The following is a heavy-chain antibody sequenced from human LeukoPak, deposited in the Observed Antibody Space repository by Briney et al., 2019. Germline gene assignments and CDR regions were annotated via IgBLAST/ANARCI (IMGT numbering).Heavy chain of an antibody. CDR3: AKDGGLWVSAHWGDS. Sequence: GGSLRLTCTASGFTFSSYTMSWVRQAPGKGLKWVSTITTGGPNTYYADSVKGRFTVSRDDSKNTLYLQMNSLRAEDTAVYYCAKDGGLWVSAHWGDSWGRGTLVTVSS. V-gene: IGHV3-23*01. CDR1: GFTFSSYT. J-gene: IGHJ4*02. D-gene: IGHD7-27*01. CDR2: ITTGGPNT.